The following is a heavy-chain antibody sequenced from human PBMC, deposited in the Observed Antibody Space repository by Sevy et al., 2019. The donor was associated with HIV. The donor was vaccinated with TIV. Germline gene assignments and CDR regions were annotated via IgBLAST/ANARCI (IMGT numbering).Heavy chain of an antibody. Sequence: GGSLRLSCAASGFTFSDYYMSWIRQAPGKGLEWVSYISSSSSYTNYADSVKRRFTISRGNAKNSLYLQMNSLRAEDTAVYYCARSRPKGPDYWGQGTLVTVSS. J-gene: IGHJ4*02. CDR2: ISSSSSYT. CDR1: GFTFSDYY. CDR3: ARSRPKGPDY. V-gene: IGHV3-11*06.